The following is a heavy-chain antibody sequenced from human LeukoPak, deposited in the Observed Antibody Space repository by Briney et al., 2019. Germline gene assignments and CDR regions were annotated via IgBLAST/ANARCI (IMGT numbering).Heavy chain of an antibody. CDR2: ISGSGGST. V-gene: IGHV3-23*01. D-gene: IGHD1-26*01. Sequence: GGSLRLSCAASGFTFSSYAMSWVRQAPGKGLEWVSAISGSGGSTYYADSVKGRFTISRDNSKNALYLQMNSLRAEDAAVYYCAKDLKSGSYLFLPWGQGTLVAVSS. J-gene: IGHJ5*02. CDR1: GFTFSSYA. CDR3: AKDLKSGSYLFLP.